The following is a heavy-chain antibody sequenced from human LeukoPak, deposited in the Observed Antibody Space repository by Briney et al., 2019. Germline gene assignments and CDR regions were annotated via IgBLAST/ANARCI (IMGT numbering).Heavy chain of an antibody. CDR3: ARVAYCSSTSCYFLDI. V-gene: IGHV1-69*06. Sequence: SVTVSCKASGGTFSSYAISWVRQAPGQGLEWMGGIIPIFGTANYAQKFQGRVTITADKSTSTAYMELSSLRSEDTAVYYCARVAYCSSTSCYFLDIWGQGTMVTVSS. D-gene: IGHD2-2*01. J-gene: IGHJ3*02. CDR2: IIPIFGTA. CDR1: GGTFSSYA.